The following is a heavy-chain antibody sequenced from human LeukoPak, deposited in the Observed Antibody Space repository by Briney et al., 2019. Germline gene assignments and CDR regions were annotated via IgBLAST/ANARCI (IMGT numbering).Heavy chain of an antibody. CDR1: GGSISSSSYY. CDR2: IYYSGST. CDR3: ARDQQAWNYYYMDV. J-gene: IGHJ6*03. V-gene: IGHV4-39*07. D-gene: IGHD1-1*01. Sequence: SETLSLTCTVSGGSISSSSYYWGWIRQPPGKGLEWIGSIYYSGSTYYNPSLKSRVTISVDTSKNQFSLKLSSVTAADTAVYYCARDQQAWNYYYMDVWGKGTTVTVSS.